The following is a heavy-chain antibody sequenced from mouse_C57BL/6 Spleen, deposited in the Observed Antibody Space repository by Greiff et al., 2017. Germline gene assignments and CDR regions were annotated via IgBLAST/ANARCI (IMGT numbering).Heavy chain of an antibody. CDR1: GYAFSSSW. CDR2: IYPGDGDT. D-gene: IGHD1-1*01. J-gene: IGHJ2*01. CDR3: ARDDYYGSSPGFDY. Sequence: QVQLQQSGPELVKPGASVKISCKASGYAFSSSWMNWVKRRPGKGLEWIGRIYPGDGDTNYNGKFKGKATLTADKSSSTAYMQLSSLTSEDSAVYFCARDDYYGSSPGFDYWGQGTTLTVSS. V-gene: IGHV1-82*01.